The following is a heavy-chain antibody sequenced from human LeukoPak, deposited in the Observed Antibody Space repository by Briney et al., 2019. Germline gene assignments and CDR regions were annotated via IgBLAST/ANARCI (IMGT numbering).Heavy chain of an antibody. CDR1: GGSFSSYY. CDR2: IYYSGST. Sequence: PSETLSLTCAVYGGSFSSYYWGWIRQPPGKGLEWIGSIYYSGSTYYNPSLKSRLIISVDTSKNQFSLKLSSVTAADTAVYFCARHDRIIASPLIWGQGTLVTVSS. V-gene: IGHV4-39*01. D-gene: IGHD6-13*01. CDR3: ARHDRIIASPLI. J-gene: IGHJ4*02.